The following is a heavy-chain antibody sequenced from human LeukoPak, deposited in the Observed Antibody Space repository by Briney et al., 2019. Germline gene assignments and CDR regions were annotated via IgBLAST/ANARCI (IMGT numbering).Heavy chain of an antibody. V-gene: IGHV4-59*01. D-gene: IGHD4-23*01. Sequence: SETLSLTCTVSGGSISSYYWSWIRQPPGKGLEWIGYIYYSGSTTYNPSLKSRVTISVDTSKNQFSLKLSSVTAADTAVYYCAGDPLDYGGNRYFDYWGQGTLVTVSS. CDR3: AGDPLDYGGNRYFDY. CDR2: IYYSGST. J-gene: IGHJ4*02. CDR1: GGSISSYY.